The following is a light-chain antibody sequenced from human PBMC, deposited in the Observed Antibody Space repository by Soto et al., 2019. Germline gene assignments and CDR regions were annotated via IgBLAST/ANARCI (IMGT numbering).Light chain of an antibody. J-gene: IGKJ1*01. CDR3: QQSYSTPQT. CDR1: QSVTTY. CDR2: AAS. Sequence: GDGVTIACRASQSVTTYLNWYQQKPGKAPKLLIYAASSLQSGVPSRFSASGSGTNFTLTISSLQPEDSATYYCQQSYSTPQTFGQGTKVDIK. V-gene: IGKV1-39*01.